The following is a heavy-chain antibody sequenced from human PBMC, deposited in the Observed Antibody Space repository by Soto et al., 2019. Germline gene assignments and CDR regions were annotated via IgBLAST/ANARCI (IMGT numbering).Heavy chain of an antibody. CDR3: ARLSSGSSAFDI. CDR1: GFTFSSDW. D-gene: IGHD3-22*01. Sequence: GGSLRLSCAASGFTFSSDWMHWVRQAPGKGLVWVSRINTDGSGTTYADSVKGRFTISRDNAKNMVYLQMNSLRAEDTAVYYCARLSSGSSAFDIWGQGTMVTVSS. J-gene: IGHJ3*02. V-gene: IGHV3-74*01. CDR2: INTDGSGT.